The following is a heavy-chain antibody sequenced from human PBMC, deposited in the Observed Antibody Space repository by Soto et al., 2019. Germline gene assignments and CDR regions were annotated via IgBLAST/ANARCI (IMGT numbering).Heavy chain of an antibody. V-gene: IGHV4-59*01. CDR1: GGSISSYY. CDR2: IYYSGST. D-gene: IGHD3-16*01. J-gene: IGHJ5*02. Sequence: QVQLQESGPGLVKPSETLSLTCTVSGGSISSYYWSWIRQPPGKGLEWIGYIYYSGSTNYNPSLKIXXTXSXGTSKNQFSLKLSSVTAADTAVYYCARDLTGGWFDPWGQGTLVTVSS. CDR3: ARDLTGGWFDP.